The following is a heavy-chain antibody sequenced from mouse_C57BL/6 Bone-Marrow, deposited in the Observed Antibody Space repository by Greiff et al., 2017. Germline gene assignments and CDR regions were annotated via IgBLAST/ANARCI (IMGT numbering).Heavy chain of an antibody. CDR1: GYTFTSYG. J-gene: IGHJ3*01. V-gene: IGHV1-81*01. CDR3: AREVAYDGYYLAY. D-gene: IGHD2-3*01. CDR2: IYPRSGNN. Sequence: VQLQQSGAELARPGASVKLSCKASGYTFTSYGISWVKQRTGQGLEWIGEIYPRSGNNYYNEKLQGKATLTADKSSSTAYMELRSLTSEDSAVYFCAREVAYDGYYLAYWGQGTLVTVSA.